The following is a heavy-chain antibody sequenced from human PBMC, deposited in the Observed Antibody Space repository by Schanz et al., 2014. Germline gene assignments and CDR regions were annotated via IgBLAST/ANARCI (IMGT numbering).Heavy chain of an antibody. Sequence: EVQLVESGGGLVQPGGSLRLSCAASGFTFSTYAMAWVRQAPGKGLEWVSSINTGGDSTFYADSVKGRFTISRDNSKNTLYLQMNSLRAEDTAVYYCARAGYDADNWFDPWGQGTLXTVSS. J-gene: IGHJ5*02. V-gene: IGHV3-23*04. CDR2: INTGGDST. CDR3: ARAGYDADNWFDP. CDR1: GFTFSTYA. D-gene: IGHD2-2*01.